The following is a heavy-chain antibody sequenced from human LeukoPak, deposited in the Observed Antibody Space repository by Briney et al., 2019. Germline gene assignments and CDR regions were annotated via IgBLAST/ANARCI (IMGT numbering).Heavy chain of an antibody. CDR2: ISHDGSGK. J-gene: IGHJ4*02. CDR3: ARGGTYARESDY. V-gene: IGHV3-30*03. Sequence: GGSLRLSCAASGFTFNGNAMQWVRQAPGKGLEWVAHISHDGSGKYYRDSVKGQFTISRDDSKNTLYLQLNSLRAEDTAVYYCARGGTYARESDYWGQGTLVTVSS. D-gene: IGHD3-16*01. CDR1: GFTFNGNA.